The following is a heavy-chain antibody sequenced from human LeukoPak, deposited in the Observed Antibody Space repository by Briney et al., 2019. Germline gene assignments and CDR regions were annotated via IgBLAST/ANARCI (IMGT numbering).Heavy chain of an antibody. D-gene: IGHD3-10*01. Sequence: GGSLRLSCAASGFTFSSYEMNWVRQAPGKGLEWVSYISSSSSTIYYADSVKGRFTISRDNAKNSLYLQMNSLRAEDTAVYYCARDQGYYGSGSYYGYWGQGTLVTVSS. J-gene: IGHJ4*02. CDR2: ISSSSSTI. CDR1: GFTFSSYE. V-gene: IGHV3-48*01. CDR3: ARDQGYYGSGSYYGY.